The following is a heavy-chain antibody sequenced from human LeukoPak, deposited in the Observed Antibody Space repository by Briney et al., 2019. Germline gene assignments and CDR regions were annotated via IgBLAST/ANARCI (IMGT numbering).Heavy chain of an antibody. CDR3: ASDTYGAYYFDY. CDR2: IYYSGST. V-gene: IGHV4-39*01. D-gene: IGHD4-17*01. Sequence: SETLSLTCTVSGGSISSSSYYWGWIRQPPGKGLEWIGSIYYSGSTYYDPSLKSRATISVDTSKNQFSLKLSSVTAADTAVYYCASDTYGAYYFDYWGQGTLVTVPS. CDR1: GGSISSSSYY. J-gene: IGHJ4*02.